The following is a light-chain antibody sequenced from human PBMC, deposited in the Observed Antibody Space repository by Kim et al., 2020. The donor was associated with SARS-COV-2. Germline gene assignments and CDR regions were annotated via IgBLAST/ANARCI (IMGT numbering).Light chain of an antibody. CDR2: YVN. J-gene: IGLJ3*02. CDR1: SSDVGGYNY. V-gene: IGLV2-14*03. CDR3: SSYATVTTRV. Sequence: GQSITISCSGTSSDVGGYNYVSWYQQHPGKAPKLIIYYVNIRPSGVSNRFSGSKSGNTASLTISGLQAEDEADYYCSSYATVTTRVFGGGTQLTVL.